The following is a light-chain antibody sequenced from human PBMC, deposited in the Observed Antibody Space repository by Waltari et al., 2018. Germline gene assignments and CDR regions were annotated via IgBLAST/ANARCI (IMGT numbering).Light chain of an antibody. CDR1: QSVGRY. V-gene: IGKV3-20*01. CDR2: DAS. J-gene: IGKJ1*01. CDR3: QKYVNLPAT. Sequence: ELVLTHSPGTLSLSPGERATLSCRASQSVGRYLAWYQQKPGQAPRLLIYDASTRATGIPDRFSGSGSGTDFSLTISRLEPEDFAVYYCQKYVNLPATFGQGTKVEIK.